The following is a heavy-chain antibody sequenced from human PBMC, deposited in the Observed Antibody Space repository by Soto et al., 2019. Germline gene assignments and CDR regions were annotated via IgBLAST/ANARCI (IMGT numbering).Heavy chain of an antibody. CDR1: GFTFSSYW. CDR2: VNTDETRT. V-gene: IGHV3-74*01. J-gene: IGHJ4*02. Sequence: EVQLVESGGGLVQPGGSLRLSCGAPGFTFSSYWMHWVRQTPGKGLVWVARVNTDETRTSYADSVKGRFTVSRDNAKNTLYLQMNSLRAEDTAVYYCARVLNGQWYFDYWGQGTQVTVSS. D-gene: IGHD6-19*01. CDR3: ARVLNGQWYFDY.